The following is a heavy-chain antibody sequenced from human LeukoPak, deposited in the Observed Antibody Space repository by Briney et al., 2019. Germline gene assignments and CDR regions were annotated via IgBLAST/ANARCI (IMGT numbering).Heavy chain of an antibody. Sequence: SGGSLRLSCAAPGFTFSSYGMNWVRQAPGKGLEWVSGISPSGGGTYYADSVKGRFTISRDDSKNTLSLQMNSLRVEDTAVYYCAQDLAWGAFDHWGQGTLVTVSS. V-gene: IGHV3-23*01. D-gene: IGHD7-27*01. J-gene: IGHJ4*02. CDR2: ISPSGGGT. CDR3: AQDLAWGAFDH. CDR1: GFTFSSYG.